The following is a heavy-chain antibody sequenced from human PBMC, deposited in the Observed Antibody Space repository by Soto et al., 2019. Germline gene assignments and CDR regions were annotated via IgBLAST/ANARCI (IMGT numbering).Heavy chain of an antibody. CDR1: GGTFSSYA. Sequence: QVQLVQSGAEVKKPGSSVKVSCKASGGTFSSYAISWVRQAPGQGLEWMGGIIPIFGTANYAQKFQGRVTITADESTSTAYMELGSLRSEDTTVDYCARDRAQYSSTNRDAFDIWGQGTMVTVSS. CDR3: ARDRAQYSSTNRDAFDI. D-gene: IGHD6-13*01. CDR2: IIPIFGTA. V-gene: IGHV1-69*01. J-gene: IGHJ3*02.